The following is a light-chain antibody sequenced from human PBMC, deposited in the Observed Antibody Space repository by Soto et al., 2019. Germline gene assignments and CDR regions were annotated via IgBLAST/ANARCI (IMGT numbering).Light chain of an antibody. V-gene: IGLV2-14*01. J-gene: IGLJ1*01. CDR3: SSYTSSSTLV. Sequence: QSVLTQPRSVSGSPVQSVTISFTGAGDDVGAYNYVSWYQQHPGKAPKLMIYEVSNRPSGVSNRFSGSKSGNTAALTISGLQAEDEADYYCSSYTSSSTLVFGTGTKVTVL. CDR1: GDDVGAYNY. CDR2: EVS.